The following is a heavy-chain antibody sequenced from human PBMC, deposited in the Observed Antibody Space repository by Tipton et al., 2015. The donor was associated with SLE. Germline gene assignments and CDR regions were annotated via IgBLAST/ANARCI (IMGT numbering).Heavy chain of an antibody. CDR3: ASPAQYYDFWSGYYTYAFDI. Sequence: TLSLTCTVSGGSISSSSYYWGWIRQPPGKGLEWIGSIYYSGSTYYNPSLKSRVTTSVDTSKNQFSLKLSSVTAADTAVYYCASPAQYYDFWSGYYTYAFDIWGQGTMVTVSS. J-gene: IGHJ3*02. CDR1: GGSISSSSYY. CDR2: IYYSGST. V-gene: IGHV4-39*07. D-gene: IGHD3-3*01.